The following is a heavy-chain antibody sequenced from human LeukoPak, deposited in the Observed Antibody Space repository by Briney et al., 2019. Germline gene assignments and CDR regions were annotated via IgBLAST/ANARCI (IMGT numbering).Heavy chain of an antibody. CDR1: GGSVTSSNHY. V-gene: IGHV4-39*01. J-gene: IGHJ4*02. Sequence: PSETLSLTCTVSGGSVTSSNHYWGWIRQPPGKGLEWIGSIYHTGRTYYNPSLESRVTVSVGTSTNQFSLRLYSVTASDTAVYYCARSQSNSIVTTRTFEFWGQGTLVTVSS. D-gene: IGHD1-26*01. CDR3: ARSQSNSIVTTRTFEF. CDR2: IYHTGRT.